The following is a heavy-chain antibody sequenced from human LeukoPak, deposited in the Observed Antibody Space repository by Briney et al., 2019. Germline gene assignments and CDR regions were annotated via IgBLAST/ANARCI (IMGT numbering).Heavy chain of an antibody. D-gene: IGHD6-19*01. CDR1: GFTFSSYS. V-gene: IGHV3-21*01. CDR2: ISSSSSYT. J-gene: IGHJ4*02. Sequence: SGGSLRLSCAASGFTFSSYSMNWVRQAPGKGLEWVSSISSSSSYTYYADSVKGRFTISRDNAKNSLYLQMNSLRAEDTAVYYCARALPVAVAGIGYFDYWGQGTLVTVSS. CDR3: ARALPVAVAGIGYFDY.